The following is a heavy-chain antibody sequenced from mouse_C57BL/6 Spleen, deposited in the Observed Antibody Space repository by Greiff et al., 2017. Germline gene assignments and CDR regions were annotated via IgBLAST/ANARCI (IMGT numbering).Heavy chain of an antibody. CDR2: INPNNGGT. J-gene: IGHJ4*01. D-gene: IGHD2-1*01. CDR1: GYTFTDYN. Sequence: EVQLQQSGPELVKPGASVKIPCTASGYTFTDYNMDWVKQSHGKSLEWIGDINPNNGGTISNQKFKGKATLTVDKSSSTAYMELRSLTSEDTAVYYCARGGDGNYVDYYAMDYWGQGTSVTVSS. V-gene: IGHV1-18*01. CDR3: ARGGDGNYVDYYAMDY.